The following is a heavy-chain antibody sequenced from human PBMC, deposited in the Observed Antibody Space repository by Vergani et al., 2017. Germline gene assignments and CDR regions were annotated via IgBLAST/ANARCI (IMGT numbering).Heavy chain of an antibody. J-gene: IGHJ4*02. CDR1: GFTFSSYA. CDR2: ISGSGGST. D-gene: IGHD2-15*01. Sequence: EVQLLESGGGLVQPGGSLRLSCAASGFTFSSYAMSWVRLAPGKGLEWVSAISGSGGSTYYADSVKGRFTISRDNSKNTLYLQMNSLRAEDTAVYYCAKLGGIAKGRRYFDYWGQGTLVTVSS. V-gene: IGHV3-23*01. CDR3: AKLGGIAKGRRYFDY.